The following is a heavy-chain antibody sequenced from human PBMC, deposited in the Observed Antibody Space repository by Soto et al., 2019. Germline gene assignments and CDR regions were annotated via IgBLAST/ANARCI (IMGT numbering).Heavy chain of an antibody. J-gene: IGHJ5*02. CDR3: ARGGKRMNRFDP. D-gene: IGHD1-26*01. CDR1: GGSIISYY. CDR2: IYYSGST. V-gene: IGHV4-59*01. Sequence: SETLSLTCTVSGGSIISYYWSWIRQPPGKGLEWIGYIYYSGSTNYNPSLKSRVTIPVDTSKNQFSLKLSSVTAADTAVYYCARGGKRMNRFDPWGQRTLVSVSS.